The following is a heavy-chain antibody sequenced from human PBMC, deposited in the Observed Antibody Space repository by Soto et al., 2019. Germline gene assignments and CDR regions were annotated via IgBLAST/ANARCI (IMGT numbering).Heavy chain of an antibody. Sequence: SETLSLTCTVSAGSISSYYWSWIRQPPRKGLEWIGYIYYSGSTNYNPSLKSRVTISVDTSKNQFSLKLSSVTAADTAVYYCARSWDYYGTFCYWGQGTLVTVCS. V-gene: IGHV4-59*01. CDR3: ARSWDYYGTFCY. D-gene: IGHD3-10*01. CDR2: IYYSGST. CDR1: AGSISSYY. J-gene: IGHJ4*02.